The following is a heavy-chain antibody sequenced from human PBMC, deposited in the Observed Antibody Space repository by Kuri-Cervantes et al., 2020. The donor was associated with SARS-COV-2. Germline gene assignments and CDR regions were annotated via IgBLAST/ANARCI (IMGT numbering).Heavy chain of an antibody. J-gene: IGHJ6*03. CDR2: IYWDDDK. Sequence: SGPTQVKPTQTLTLTCTFSGFSLRTSGVGGGWVRQPPGKSLEWLALIYWDDDKRYGPSLKSRLTITKDTSKNQVVLTMTNMDPVDTATYYCAHDVLGQYDFWGGYLKNYYYYMDVWGKGTTVTVSS. CDR1: GFSLRTSGVG. V-gene: IGHV2-5*05. D-gene: IGHD3-3*01. CDR3: AHDVLGQYDFWGGYLKNYYYYMDV.